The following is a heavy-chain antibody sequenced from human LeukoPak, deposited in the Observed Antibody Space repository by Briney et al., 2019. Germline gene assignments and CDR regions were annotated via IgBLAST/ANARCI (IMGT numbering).Heavy chain of an antibody. V-gene: IGHV1-2*02. J-gene: IGHJ3*02. CDR2: INPHTDGT. CDR1: GYTFTGYY. CDR3: AREKYYDSSGYYGGGSDAFDI. Sequence: ASVKVSCKASGYTFTGYYMNWVRQAPGQGLEWMGWINPHTDGTNYAQKFQGRVTMTRDTSISTAYMELSRLRSEDTAVYYCAREKYYDSSGYYGGGSDAFDIWGQGTMVTVSS. D-gene: IGHD3-22*01.